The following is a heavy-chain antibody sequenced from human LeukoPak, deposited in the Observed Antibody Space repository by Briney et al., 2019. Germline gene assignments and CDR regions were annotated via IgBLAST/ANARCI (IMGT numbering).Heavy chain of an antibody. V-gene: IGHV1-2*02. CDR3: AREGMIPNAFDI. CDR1: GYIFNDYY. D-gene: IGHD3-22*01. Sequence: RASVKVSCKASGYIFNDYYIHWVRQAPGQGLEWMGWINPKRGGTKYVQKFQGRVTMTSDTSMSTVYMEMSRLRSDDTAVYYCAREGMIPNAFDIWGQGTMVTVSS. J-gene: IGHJ3*02. CDR2: INPKRGGT.